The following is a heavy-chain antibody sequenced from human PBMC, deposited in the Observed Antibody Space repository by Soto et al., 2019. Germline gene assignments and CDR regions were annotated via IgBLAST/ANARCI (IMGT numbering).Heavy chain of an antibody. D-gene: IGHD2-15*01. CDR2: IYYSGST. V-gene: IGHV4-39*01. CDR3: ARLGYCSGGSCHYYYYGMDV. Sequence: QLQLQESGPGLVKPSETLSLTCTVSGGSISSSSYYWGWIRQPPGKGLEWIVSIYYSGSTYYNPSLKSRVTISVDTSKNQFSLKLSSVTAADTAVYYCARLGYCSGGSCHYYYYGMDVWGQGTTVTVSS. CDR1: GGSISSSSYY. J-gene: IGHJ6*02.